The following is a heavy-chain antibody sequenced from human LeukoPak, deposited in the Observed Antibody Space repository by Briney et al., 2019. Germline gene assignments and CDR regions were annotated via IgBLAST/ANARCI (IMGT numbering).Heavy chain of an antibody. CDR3: ARVPFRNYYDSSGYCFDY. D-gene: IGHD3-22*01. J-gene: IGHJ4*02. CDR1: GGSISSGDYY. Sequence: SQTLSLTCTVSGGSISSGDYYWSWIRQPPGKGLEWIGYIYYSGSTYYNPSLKSRVTISVDTSKNQFSLKLSSVTAADTAVYYCARVPFRNYYDSSGYCFDYWGQGTLVTVSS. CDR2: IYYSGST. V-gene: IGHV4-30-4*01.